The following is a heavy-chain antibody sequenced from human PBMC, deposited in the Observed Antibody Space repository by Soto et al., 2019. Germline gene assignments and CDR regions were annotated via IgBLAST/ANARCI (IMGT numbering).Heavy chain of an antibody. J-gene: IGHJ6*02. CDR2: IYDSGIT. CDR3: ARDSIKPQYGMDV. V-gene: IGHV4-59*01. Sequence: PSETLSLTCTVSGGSISTYYWSWIRQTPGKGLEWIGYIYDSGITNYNPSLKSRVTISVDTSKNQFSLKLSSVTAADTAVYYCARDSIKPQYGMDVWGQGTTVTVSS. CDR1: GGSISTYY.